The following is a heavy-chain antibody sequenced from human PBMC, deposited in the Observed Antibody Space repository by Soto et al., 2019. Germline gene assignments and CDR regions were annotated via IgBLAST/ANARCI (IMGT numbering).Heavy chain of an antibody. CDR1: GGSMSSSSYY. CDR3: ARLHFDIVVVVAEDNDAFDI. Sequence: PSETLSLTCSVSGGSMSSSSYYWGWIRQPPGKGLEWIGSIYYSGRTYNNPSLKSRVTISVDTSKNQFSLKLSSVTAADTAVYYCARLHFDIVVVVAEDNDAFDIWGQGTMVTVSS. D-gene: IGHD2-15*01. CDR2: IYYSGRT. J-gene: IGHJ3*02. V-gene: IGHV4-39*01.